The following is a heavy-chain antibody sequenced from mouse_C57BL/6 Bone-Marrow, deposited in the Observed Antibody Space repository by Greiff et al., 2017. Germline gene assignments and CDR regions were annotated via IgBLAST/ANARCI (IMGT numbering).Heavy chain of an antibody. CDR2: IDPETGGT. CDR1: GYTFTDYE. Sequence: VQLVESGAELVRPGASVTLSCKASGYTFTDYEMHWVKQTPVHGLEWIGAIDPETGGTAYNQKFKGKAILTADKSSSTAYMELRSLTSEDSAVYYCTRFYYGYDGFAYWGQGTLVTVSA. J-gene: IGHJ3*01. CDR3: TRFYYGYDGFAY. D-gene: IGHD2-2*01. V-gene: IGHV1-15*01.